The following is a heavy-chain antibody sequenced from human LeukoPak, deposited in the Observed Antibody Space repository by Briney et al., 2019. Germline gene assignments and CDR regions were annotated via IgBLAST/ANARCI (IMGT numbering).Heavy chain of an antibody. CDR2: IYNGGST. V-gene: IGHV3-53*01. J-gene: IGHJ4*02. Sequence: PGGSLRLSCAASGFTVSSNYMTWVRQAPGKGLEWVSVIYNGGSTYYADSVKGRFTTSRDNSKNTLYLQMNNLRAEDTAVYYCARDFKKGSGYDYWGQGSLVTVSS. CDR1: GFTVSSNY. CDR3: ARDFKKGSGYDY. D-gene: IGHD3-22*01.